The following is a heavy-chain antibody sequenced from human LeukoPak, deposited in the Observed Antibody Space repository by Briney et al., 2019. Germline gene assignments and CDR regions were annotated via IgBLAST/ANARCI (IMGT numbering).Heavy chain of an antibody. CDR1: GGSITSGGYY. CDR3: ATSFGKDYFDY. V-gene: IGHV4-31*03. J-gene: IGHJ4*02. Sequence: SETLSLTCTVSGGSITSGGYYWSWIRQHPGKGLEWIGYIYYSGSTYYNLSLQSRVTISVDTSQNQFSLKLSSVTAADTAVYYCATSFGKDYFDYWGQGTLVTVSS. D-gene: IGHD3-10*01. CDR2: IYYSGST.